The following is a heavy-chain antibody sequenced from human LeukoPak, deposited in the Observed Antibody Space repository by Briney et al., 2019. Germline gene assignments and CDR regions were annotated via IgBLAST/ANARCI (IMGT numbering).Heavy chain of an antibody. CDR3: ARWLRGIADEDGVDV. J-gene: IGHJ6*02. Sequence: GGSLRLSCAASGFTFSKYYLNWVRQAPGKGLEWVSSISDSYSYVNYAESVKGRFSISRDSAKNSIYLQMNGLRAEDTAVYYCARWLRGIADEDGVDVWGQGTTVTVSS. CDR2: ISDSYSYV. CDR1: GFTFSKYY. D-gene: IGHD6-13*01. V-gene: IGHV3-21*04.